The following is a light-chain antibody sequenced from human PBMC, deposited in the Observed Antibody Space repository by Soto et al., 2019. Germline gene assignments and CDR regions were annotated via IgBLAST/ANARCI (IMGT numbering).Light chain of an antibody. Sequence: QSVLTQPASVSGSPGQSITLSCTGTSSDVGGYNYVSWYQQHPGKAPKLMIYDVNNRPSGVSNRFSGSKSGNTASLTISGLQAEDEADYYCSSYRSGNTPLVFGGGTKLTVL. V-gene: IGLV2-14*03. CDR2: DVN. CDR3: SSYRSGNTPLV. J-gene: IGLJ2*01. CDR1: SSDVGGYNY.